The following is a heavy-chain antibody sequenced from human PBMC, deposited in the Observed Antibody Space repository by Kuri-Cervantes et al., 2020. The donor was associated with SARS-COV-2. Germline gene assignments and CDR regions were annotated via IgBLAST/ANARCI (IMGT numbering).Heavy chain of an antibody. CDR1: GFTFSSYS. Sequence: GESLKISCAASGFTFSSYSMNWVRQAPGKGLEWVAVIPYDGSNKYYADSVKGRFTISRDNSKNTLYLQMNSLRAEDTAVYYCARSIVVVPAPFDYWGQGTLVTVSS. CDR2: IPYDGSNK. D-gene: IGHD2-2*01. V-gene: IGHV3-30*03. J-gene: IGHJ4*02. CDR3: ARSIVVVPAPFDY.